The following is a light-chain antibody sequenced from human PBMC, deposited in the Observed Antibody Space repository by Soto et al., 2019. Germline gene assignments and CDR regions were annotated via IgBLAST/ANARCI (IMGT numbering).Light chain of an antibody. J-gene: IGLJ1*01. CDR3: SSYAGSNTYV. Sequence: QSALAQPPSASGSPGQSVTISCTGTSSDVGGYIYVSWYQHHPGKAPKPMIYEASKRPSGVPDRFSGSKSGNTASLTVSGLQAEDEADYYCSSYAGSNTYVFGTGTKVTVL. V-gene: IGLV2-8*01. CDR2: EAS. CDR1: SSDVGGYIY.